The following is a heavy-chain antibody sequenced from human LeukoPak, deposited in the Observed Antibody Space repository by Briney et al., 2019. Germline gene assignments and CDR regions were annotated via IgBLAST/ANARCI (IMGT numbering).Heavy chain of an antibody. V-gene: IGHV3-48*02. D-gene: IGHD3-10*01. CDR3: ARDFLPYYGSGSPFYYYYYGMDV. CDR2: ISSSSSTI. Sequence: PGGSLRLSCAASGFTFSSYSMNWVRQAPGKGLEWVSYISSSSSTIYYADSVKGRFTISRDNAKNSLYLQMNSLRDEDTAVYYCARDFLPYYGSGSPFYYYYYGMDVWGQGTTVTVSS. CDR1: GFTFSSYS. J-gene: IGHJ6*02.